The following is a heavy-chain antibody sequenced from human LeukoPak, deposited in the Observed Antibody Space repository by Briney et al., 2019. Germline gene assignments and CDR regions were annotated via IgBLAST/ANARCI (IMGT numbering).Heavy chain of an antibody. J-gene: IGHJ4*02. CDR1: GFTFSSYA. D-gene: IGHD3-3*01. CDR3: TTLRRSTFYDFWSGYYTGFDY. Sequence: GGALVLSWAAAGFTFSSYAMRGGRQARGAGVGGVGRIKSKSDGVTTDHAAGVKGRFTISRDDSKNTLYLQMNSLKTEDTAVYYCTTLRRSTFYDFWSGYYTGFDYWGQGTLVTVSS. CDR2: IKSKSDGVTT. V-gene: IGHV3-15*01.